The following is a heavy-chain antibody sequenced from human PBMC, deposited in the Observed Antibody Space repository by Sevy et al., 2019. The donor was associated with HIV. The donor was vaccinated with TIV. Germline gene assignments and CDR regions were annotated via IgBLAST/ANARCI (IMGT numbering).Heavy chain of an antibody. CDR2: INPNSGGT. CDR1: GYTFTGYY. J-gene: IGHJ3*02. D-gene: IGHD6-19*01. CDR3: ARVRAIAVAGAFDI. V-gene: IGHV1-2*02. Sequence: ASVKVSCKASGYTFTGYYMHCVRQAPGQGLEWMGWINPNSGGTNYAQKFQGRVTMTRDTSISTAYMELSRLRSDDTAVYYCARVRAIAVAGAFDIWGQGTMVTVSS.